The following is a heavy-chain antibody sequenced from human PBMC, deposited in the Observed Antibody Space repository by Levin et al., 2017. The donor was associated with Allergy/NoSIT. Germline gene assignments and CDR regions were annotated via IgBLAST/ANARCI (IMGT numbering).Heavy chain of an antibody. Sequence: SLKISCAASGFTFDDYAMHWVRQAPGKGLEWVSGISWNSGSIGYADSVKGRFTISRDNAKNSLYLQMNSLRAEDTALYYCAKDRAVAGTSFDYWGQGTLVTVSS. CDR3: AKDRAVAGTSFDY. V-gene: IGHV3-9*01. J-gene: IGHJ4*02. CDR1: GFTFDDYA. CDR2: ISWNSGSI. D-gene: IGHD6-19*01.